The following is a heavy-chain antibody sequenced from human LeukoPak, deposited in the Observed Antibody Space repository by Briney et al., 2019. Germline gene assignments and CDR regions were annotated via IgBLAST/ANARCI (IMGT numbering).Heavy chain of an antibody. CDR1: GFTFTSHA. Sequence: PGGSLRLSCAASGFTFTSHAMSWVRQAPGKGLEWVSAISGSGGSTYYADSVKGRFTISRDNSKNTLYLQMNSLRAEDTAVYYCAKDGLGYCSSTSCYKDYWGQGTLVTVSS. V-gene: IGHV3-23*01. CDR3: AKDGLGYCSSTSCYKDY. CDR2: ISGSGGST. D-gene: IGHD2-2*02. J-gene: IGHJ4*02.